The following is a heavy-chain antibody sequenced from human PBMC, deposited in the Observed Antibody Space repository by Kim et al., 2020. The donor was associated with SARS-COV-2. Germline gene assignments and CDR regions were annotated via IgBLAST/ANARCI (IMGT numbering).Heavy chain of an antibody. CDR3: ARDRGSGWYGYFDY. J-gene: IGHJ4*02. Sequence: AESGKDRFTISRDNSKNTLYLQMNSLRAEDTAVYYCARDRGSGWYGYFDYWGQGTLVTVSS. V-gene: IGHV3-30*07. D-gene: IGHD6-19*01.